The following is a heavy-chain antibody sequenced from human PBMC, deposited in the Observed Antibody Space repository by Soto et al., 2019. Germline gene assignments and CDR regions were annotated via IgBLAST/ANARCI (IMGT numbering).Heavy chain of an antibody. J-gene: IGHJ5*02. CDR3: AKALNVRNCQYSETFDP. CDR1: GFTFDDYA. D-gene: IGHD3-3*01. CDR2: LSWNSGSI. Sequence: PGGALRLSSAASGFTFDDYAMHWVRQAPGKGLEWVSGLSWNSGSIGYADSVKGRFTISRDNAKNSLYLQMNSLRIEDTALYYCAKALNVRNCQYSETFDPWGEGILVTVSS. V-gene: IGHV3-9*01.